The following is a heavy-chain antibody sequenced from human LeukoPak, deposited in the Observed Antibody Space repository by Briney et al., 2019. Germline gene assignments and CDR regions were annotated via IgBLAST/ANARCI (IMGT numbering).Heavy chain of an antibody. CDR2: VYHTGTT. D-gene: IGHD5-24*01. CDR3: ARGSVATMYFFYYMDV. J-gene: IGHJ6*03. CDR1: SDSMRGHY. V-gene: IGHV4-59*11. Sequence: SETLSLTCSVPSDSMRGHYWSWIRQAPGKGLEWIGYVYHTGTTSDNPSLRGRLTISVDTSTNQFSMKLRSVTAADAAVYYCARGSVATMYFFYYMDVWGKGTTVTVSS.